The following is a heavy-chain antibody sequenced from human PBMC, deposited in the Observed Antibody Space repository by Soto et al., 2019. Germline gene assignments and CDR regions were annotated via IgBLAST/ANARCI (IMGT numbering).Heavy chain of an antibody. Sequence: EVQLVESGGGLVTPGVSLRLSCADSAFTFSSYSMNWVRQAPGKGLEWVSSISSSSSYIYYADSVKGRFTISRDNAKNSLYLQMNSLRAEDMALYYCARDRTVLRGGYYGMDVWGQGTTFNVS. J-gene: IGHJ6*02. V-gene: IGHV3-21*01. CDR1: AFTFSSYS. CDR3: ARDRTVLRGGYYGMDV. D-gene: IGHD3-10*01. CDR2: ISSSSSYI.